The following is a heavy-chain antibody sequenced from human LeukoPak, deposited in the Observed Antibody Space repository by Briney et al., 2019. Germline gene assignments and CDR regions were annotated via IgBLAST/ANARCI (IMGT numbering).Heavy chain of an antibody. CDR2: IKQDGSEK. D-gene: IGHD5-24*01. V-gene: IGHV3-7*01. CDR1: GFTFSSYS. J-gene: IGHJ4*02. Sequence: GGSLRLSCAASGFTFSSYSMSWVRQAPGKGLEWVANIKQDGSEKYYVDSVKGRFTISRDNAKNSLYLQMNSLRAEDTAVYYCAREEEMAAPKDYWGQGTLVTVSS. CDR3: AREEEMAAPKDY.